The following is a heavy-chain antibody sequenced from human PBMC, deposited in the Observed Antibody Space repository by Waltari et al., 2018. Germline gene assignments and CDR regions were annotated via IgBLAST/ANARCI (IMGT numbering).Heavy chain of an antibody. CDR2: IIPILGIA. J-gene: IGHJ4*02. Sequence: QVQLVQSGAEVKKPGSSVKVSCKASGGTFSSYALSWVRQAPGQGLEWMGRIIPILGIANYAQKFQGRVTITADKSTSTAYMELSSLRSEDTAVYYCASGNSGSYFYFDYWGQGTLVTVSS. CDR3: ASGNSGSYFYFDY. V-gene: IGHV1-69*04. D-gene: IGHD1-26*01. CDR1: GGTFSSYA.